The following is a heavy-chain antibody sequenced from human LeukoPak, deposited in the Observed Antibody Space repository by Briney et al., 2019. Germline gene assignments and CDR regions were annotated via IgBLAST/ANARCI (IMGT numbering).Heavy chain of an antibody. CDR3: ASDLASPFDY. J-gene: IGHJ4*02. CDR1: GFTFSSYS. D-gene: IGHD6-6*01. V-gene: IGHV3-21*01. CDR2: ISSSSSYI. Sequence: GGSLRLSCAASGFTFSSYSMNWVRQAPGKGLEWVSSISSSSSYIYYADSVKGRFTISRDNAKNLLYLQMNSLRAEDTAVYYCASDLASPFDYWGQGTLVTVSS.